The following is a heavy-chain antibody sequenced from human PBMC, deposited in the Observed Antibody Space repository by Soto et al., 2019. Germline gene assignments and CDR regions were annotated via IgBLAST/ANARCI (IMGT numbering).Heavy chain of an antibody. J-gene: IGHJ5*02. CDR2: IIPIFGTA. CDR1: GGTFSSYA. Sequence: ASVKVSCKASGGTFSSYAISWVRQAPGQGLEWMGGIIPIFGTANYAQKFQGRVTITADKSTSTAYMELSSLRSEDTAVYYCASLGDTPIYRGVPNWFDPWGQGTLVTV. D-gene: IGHD3-16*01. CDR3: ASLGDTPIYRGVPNWFDP. V-gene: IGHV1-69*06.